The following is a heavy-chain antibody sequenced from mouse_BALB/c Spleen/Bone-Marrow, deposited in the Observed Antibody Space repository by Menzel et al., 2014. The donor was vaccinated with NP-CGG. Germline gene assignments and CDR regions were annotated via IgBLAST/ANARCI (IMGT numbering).Heavy chain of an antibody. V-gene: IGHV2-2*02. D-gene: IGHD2-14*01. Sequence: VQVVESGPGLVQPSQSLSITCTVSGFSLTSYGVHWVRQSPGKGLEWLGVIWSGGSTDYNAAFISRLSISKDNSKSQVFFKMNSLQANDTAIYYCARGEVRPFDYWGQGTTLTVSS. CDR2: IWSGGST. CDR3: ARGEVRPFDY. J-gene: IGHJ2*01. CDR1: GFSLTSYG.